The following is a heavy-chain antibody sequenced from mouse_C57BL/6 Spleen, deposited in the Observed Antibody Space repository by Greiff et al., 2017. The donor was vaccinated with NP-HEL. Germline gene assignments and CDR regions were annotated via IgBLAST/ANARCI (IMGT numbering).Heavy chain of an antibody. CDR3: ARKRTTVASFDY. V-gene: IGHV1-19*01. CDR1: GYTFTDYY. J-gene: IGHJ2*01. D-gene: IGHD1-1*01. CDR2: INPYNGGT. Sequence: DVKLQESGPVLVKPGASVKMSCKASGYTFTDYYMNWVKQSHGKSLEWIGVINPYNGGTSYNQKFKGKATLTVDKSSSTAYMELNSLTSEDSAVYYCARKRTTVASFDYWGQGTTLTVSS.